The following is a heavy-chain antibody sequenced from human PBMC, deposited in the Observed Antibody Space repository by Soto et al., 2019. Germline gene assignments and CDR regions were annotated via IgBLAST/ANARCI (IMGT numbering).Heavy chain of an antibody. D-gene: IGHD6-19*01. Sequence: QVQLVESGGGVVQPGRSLRLSCAASGFTFSSYGMHWVCQAPGKGLEWVAVISYDGSNKYYADSVKGRFTISRDNSKNTLYLQMNSLRAEDTAVYYCAKDLGSSGWSYYYYGMDVWGQGTTVTVSS. CDR3: AKDLGSSGWSYYYYGMDV. J-gene: IGHJ6*02. CDR2: ISYDGSNK. CDR1: GFTFSSYG. V-gene: IGHV3-30*18.